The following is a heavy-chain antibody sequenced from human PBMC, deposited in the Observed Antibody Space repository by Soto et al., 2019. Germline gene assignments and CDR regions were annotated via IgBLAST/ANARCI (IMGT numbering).Heavy chain of an antibody. J-gene: IGHJ6*02. D-gene: IGHD3-16*01. CDR2: IYYSGST. Sequence: LSLTCTVSGASINSGDYYWSWVRQPPGKGLEWIGYIYYSGSTYYNPSLKSRVTISVDTSKNQFSLRLSSVTAADTSVYYCARDPGEVKLDFYYYYYGMDVWGQGTTVTVSS. V-gene: IGHV4-30-4*01. CDR1: GASINSGDYY. CDR3: ARDPGEVKLDFYYYYYGMDV.